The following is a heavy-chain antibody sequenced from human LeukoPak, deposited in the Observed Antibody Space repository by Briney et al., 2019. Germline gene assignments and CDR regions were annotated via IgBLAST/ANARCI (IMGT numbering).Heavy chain of an antibody. CDR3: ARAYDFWSGYYTGANWFDP. CDR2: INPNSGGT. D-gene: IGHD3-3*01. CDR1: GYTFTGYY. Sequence: ASVKVSCKASGYTFTGYYMHWVRQAPGQRLEWMGWINPNSGGTNYAQKVQGRVTMTRDTSISTAYMELSRLRSDDTAVYYCARAYDFWSGYYTGANWFDPWGQGTLVTVSS. V-gene: IGHV1-2*02. J-gene: IGHJ5*02.